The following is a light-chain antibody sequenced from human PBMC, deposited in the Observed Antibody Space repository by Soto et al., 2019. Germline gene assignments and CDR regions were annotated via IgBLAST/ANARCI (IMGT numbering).Light chain of an antibody. Sequence: QSVLTQPPSASGTPGQRVAISCSGSSSNIGSNSVNWFQQLPGTAPKLIIYSNNQRPSGVPDRISGSKSGTSASLAIRGLQSEDDADYYCAAWDDSLNGAVFGGGTQLTVL. CDR1: SSNIGSNS. CDR2: SNN. CDR3: AAWDDSLNGAV. J-gene: IGLJ7*01. V-gene: IGLV1-44*01.